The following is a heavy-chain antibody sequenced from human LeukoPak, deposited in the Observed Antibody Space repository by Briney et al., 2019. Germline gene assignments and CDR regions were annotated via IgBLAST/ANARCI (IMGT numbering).Heavy chain of an antibody. D-gene: IGHD3-10*01. J-gene: IGHJ6*03. CDR2: ISGSGRKI. CDR3: AKGDGSGPMDV. CDR1: GFTFDESA. V-gene: IGHV3-43*02. Sequence: GGSLRLSCAASGFTFDESAMHWVRQAPGKGLEWVSFISGSGRKIYYADSVKGRFTISRDNSKNSLYLQMNSLRTEDTALYYCAKGDGSGPMDVWGKGTTVTVSS.